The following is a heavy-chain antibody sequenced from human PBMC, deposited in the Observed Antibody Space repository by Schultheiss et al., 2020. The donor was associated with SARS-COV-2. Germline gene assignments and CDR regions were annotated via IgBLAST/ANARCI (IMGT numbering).Heavy chain of an antibody. V-gene: IGHV3-66*02. Sequence: GGSLRLSCAVSGFTVSDNYMIWVRQAPGKGLEWVSVIYRGGSTYYADSVKGRFTISRDNSKNTLCLQMNSLRTEDTAIYYCVKEGSGSAALFDIWGQGTMVTVSS. CDR2: IYRGGST. D-gene: IGHD1-26*01. CDR1: GFTVSDNY. J-gene: IGHJ3*02. CDR3: VKEGSGSAALFDI.